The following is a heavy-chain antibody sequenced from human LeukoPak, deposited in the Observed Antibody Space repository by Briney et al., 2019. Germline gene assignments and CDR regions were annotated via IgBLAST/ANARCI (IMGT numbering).Heavy chain of an antibody. D-gene: IGHD1-26*01. Sequence: ASVKVSCKASGGTFSSYAISWVRQAPGQGLEWMGGIIPIFGTANYAQKFQGRVTITTDESTSTAYMGLSSLRSEDTAVYYCARVGSGGWFDPWGQGTLVTVSS. CDR3: ARVGSGGWFDP. CDR1: GGTFSSYA. J-gene: IGHJ5*02. CDR2: IIPIFGTA. V-gene: IGHV1-69*05.